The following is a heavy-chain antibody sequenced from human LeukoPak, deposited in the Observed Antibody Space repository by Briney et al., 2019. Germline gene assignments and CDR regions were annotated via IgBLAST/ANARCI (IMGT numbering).Heavy chain of an antibody. CDR3: AKDRGYSTTWNLFDY. D-gene: IGHD6-13*01. J-gene: IGHJ4*02. CDR2: IRFDGSNK. CDR1: RFTFSSYG. Sequence: GGSLRLSCAASRFTFSSYGMHWVRQAPGKGLEWVAFIRFDGSNKYYADSVKGRFTISRDNSKNTLYLQMNSLRAEDTAVYYCAKDRGYSTTWNLFDYWGQGTLVTVSS. V-gene: IGHV3-30*02.